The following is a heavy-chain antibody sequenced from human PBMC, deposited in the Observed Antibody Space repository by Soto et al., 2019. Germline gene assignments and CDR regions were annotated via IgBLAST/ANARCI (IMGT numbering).Heavy chain of an antibody. Sequence: QVQLVQSGAEVKKPGASVKVSCKASGYTFTSFGISWVRQAPGQGLEWMGWISAYNGNTNYAEKLQGRVTMTTDTATSTVYMELTSLRSDDTAVYYCARDHRGGTDAFDIWGQGTMVTVSS. D-gene: IGHD2-15*01. J-gene: IGHJ3*02. CDR1: GYTFTSFG. V-gene: IGHV1-18*01. CDR3: ARDHRGGTDAFDI. CDR2: ISAYNGNT.